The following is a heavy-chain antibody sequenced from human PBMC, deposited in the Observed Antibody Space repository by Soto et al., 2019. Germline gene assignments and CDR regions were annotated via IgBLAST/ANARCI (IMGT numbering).Heavy chain of an antibody. J-gene: IGHJ5*02. V-gene: IGHV1-18*01. D-gene: IGHD4-4*01. CDR1: GYTFTSYG. CDR2: ISAYNGNT. Sequence: ASVKVSCKASGYTFTSYGISWVRQAPGQGLEWMGWISAYNGNTNYAQKLQGRVTMTTDTSTSTAYMELRSLRSDDTAVYYCARPHGMTTVTIPNWFDPWGQGTLVTVSS. CDR3: ARPHGMTTVTIPNWFDP.